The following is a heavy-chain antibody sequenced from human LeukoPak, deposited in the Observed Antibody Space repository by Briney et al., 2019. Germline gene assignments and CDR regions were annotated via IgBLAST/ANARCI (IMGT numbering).Heavy chain of an antibody. CDR1: GFTFSSYA. CDR3: ARDQGSSWYEAGYYYGMDV. V-gene: IGHV3-30-3*01. J-gene: IGHJ6*04. CDR2: ISYDGSNK. Sequence: LVESGGGVVQPGRSLRLSCAASGFTFSSYAMHWVRQAPGKGLEWVAVISYDGSNKYYADSVKGRFTISRDNSKNTLYLQMNSLRAEDTAVYYCARDQGSSWYEAGYYYGMDVWGKGTTVTVSS. D-gene: IGHD6-13*01.